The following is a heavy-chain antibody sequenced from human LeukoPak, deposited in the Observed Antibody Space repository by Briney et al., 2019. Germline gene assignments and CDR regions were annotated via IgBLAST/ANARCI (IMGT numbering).Heavy chain of an antibody. V-gene: IGHV3-23*01. D-gene: IGHD5-24*01. J-gene: IGHJ4*02. Sequence: GGSLRLSCAASGFTFSGYGMSWVRQAPGKGLEWVSGISGRDDNTDYADSVKGRFTISRDNSKNTLYLQMNSLRAEDTAVYYCAKSDDYNDRYYFVSWGQGTLVTVSS. CDR3: AKSDDYNDRYYFVS. CDR1: GFTFSGYG. CDR2: ISGRDDNT.